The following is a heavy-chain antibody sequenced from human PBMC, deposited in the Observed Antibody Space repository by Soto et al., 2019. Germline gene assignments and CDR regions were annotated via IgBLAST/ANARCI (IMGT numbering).Heavy chain of an antibody. J-gene: IGHJ3*02. CDR2: IYYSGGT. V-gene: IGHV4-59*01. Sequence: SETLSLTCTVSGGSISSYXWSWIRQPPGKGLEWIGYIYYSGGTNYNPSLKSRVTISVDTSKNQFSLKLSSVTAADTAVYYCARAEYCSGGSCYSFNAFDIWGQGTMVTVSS. D-gene: IGHD2-15*01. CDR1: GGSISSYX. CDR3: ARAEYCSGGSCYSFNAFDI.